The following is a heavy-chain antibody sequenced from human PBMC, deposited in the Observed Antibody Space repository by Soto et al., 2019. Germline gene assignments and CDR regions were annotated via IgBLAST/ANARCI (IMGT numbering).Heavy chain of an antibody. Sequence: QVRLPEWGPGLVKPSQTLSLKCSVSGGSLPTGGPYLIWIRQLPGKVLEWIGDIYYSGNTYYHASLKSRVIISVEAARNQFALKLSSVTAADPAVYYCAQALVFTGGDGFDIWGQGRLVTVSS. CDR1: GGSLPTGGPY. V-gene: IGHV4-31*02. CDR2: IYYSGNT. D-gene: IGHD2-8*02. CDR3: AQALVFTGGDGFDI. J-gene: IGHJ3*02.